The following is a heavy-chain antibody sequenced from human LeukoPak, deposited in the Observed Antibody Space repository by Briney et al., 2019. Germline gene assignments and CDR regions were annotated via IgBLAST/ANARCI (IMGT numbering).Heavy chain of an antibody. J-gene: IGHJ4*02. CDR2: INPSDGST. D-gene: IGHD3-16*01. Sequence: GASVKVSCKSSGYTFTTYYMHWVRQAPGQGLEWIGIINPSDGSTTYAQRFQGRVTMTRDTSTSTVYMELSSLRSEDTAVYCCARHQGAGEYPFDYWGQGTLVTVAS. CDR1: GYTFTTYY. CDR3: ARHQGAGEYPFDY. V-gene: IGHV1-46*01.